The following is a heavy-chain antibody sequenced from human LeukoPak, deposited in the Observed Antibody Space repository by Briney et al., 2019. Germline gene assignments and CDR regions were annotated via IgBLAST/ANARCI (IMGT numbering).Heavy chain of an antibody. D-gene: IGHD3-10*01. Sequence: GGSLRLSCAASGFTFSNAWMSWVRQAPGKGLEWVGRIKSKTDGGTTDYAAPVKGRFTISRDDSKNTLYLQMNSLRAEDTAVYYCARAKPKNMVRGLIMRRESRYYFDYWGQGTLVTVSS. CDR1: GFTFSNAW. CDR2: IKSKTDGGTT. V-gene: IGHV3-15*01. J-gene: IGHJ4*02. CDR3: ARAKPKNMVRGLIMRRESRYYFDY.